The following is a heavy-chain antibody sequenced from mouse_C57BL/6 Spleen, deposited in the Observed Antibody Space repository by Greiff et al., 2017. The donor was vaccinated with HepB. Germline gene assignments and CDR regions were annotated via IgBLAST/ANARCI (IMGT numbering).Heavy chain of an antibody. CDR1: GYTFTDYE. CDR2: IDPETGGT. J-gene: IGHJ4*01. V-gene: IGHV1-15*01. CDR3: TRGLRGDY. Sequence: QVQLKESGAELVRPGASVTLSCKASGYTFTDYEMHWVKQTPVHGLEWIGAIDPETGGTAYNQKFKGKAILTADKSSSTAYMELRSLTSEDSAVYYCTRGLRGDYWGQGTSVTVSS. D-gene: IGHD3-1*01.